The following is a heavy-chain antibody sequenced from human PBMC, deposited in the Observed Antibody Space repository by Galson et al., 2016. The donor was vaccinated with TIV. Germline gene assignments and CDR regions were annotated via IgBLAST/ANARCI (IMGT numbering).Heavy chain of an antibody. V-gene: IGHV2-5*01. CDR3: AQTAMILSGWFDS. J-gene: IGHJ5*01. D-gene: IGHD5-18*01. CDR1: GFSLNTNGVG. CDR2: IYWNDDK. Sequence: PALVKPTQTLTLTCTFSGFSLNTNGVGVGWIRQPPGKALEWLGLIYWNDDKRYSPPLKSRVTITKDTSRNQMVLTMTNMDPVDTATYYCAQTAMILSGWFDSWGQGTLVTVSS.